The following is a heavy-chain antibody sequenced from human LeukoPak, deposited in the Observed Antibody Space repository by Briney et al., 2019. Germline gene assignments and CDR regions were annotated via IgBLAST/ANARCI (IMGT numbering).Heavy chain of an antibody. V-gene: IGHV1-69*04. CDR2: IISILGIA. CDR3: AREDSLVVPAAVIDY. Sequence: ASVKVSCKASGGTFSSYAISWVRQAPGQGLEWMGRIISILGIANYAQKFQGRVTITADKSTSTAYMELSSLRSEDTAVYYCAREDSLVVPAAVIDYWGQGTLVTVSS. D-gene: IGHD2-2*01. J-gene: IGHJ4*02. CDR1: GGTFSSYA.